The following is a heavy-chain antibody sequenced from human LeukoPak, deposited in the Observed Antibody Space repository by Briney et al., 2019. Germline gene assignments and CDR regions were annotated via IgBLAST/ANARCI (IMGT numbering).Heavy chain of an antibody. Sequence: GGSLRLSCAASGFTFNIYTMSWVRQAPGKGLEWVSVISDNGGTTYYADSVKGRFTISRDTSENTLYLQMNSLRAEDTAVYYCAKDLAYCGSDCYTGLDYWGQGTLVTVSS. V-gene: IGHV3-23*01. D-gene: IGHD2-21*01. CDR3: AKDLAYCGSDCYTGLDY. J-gene: IGHJ4*02. CDR2: ISDNGGTT. CDR1: GFTFNIYT.